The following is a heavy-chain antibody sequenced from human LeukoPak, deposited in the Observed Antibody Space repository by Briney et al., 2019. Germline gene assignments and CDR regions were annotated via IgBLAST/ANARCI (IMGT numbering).Heavy chain of an antibody. CDR1: EFSVGSNY. Sequence: GGSLRLSCAAPEFSVGSNYMTWVRQAPGKGLEWVSLIYSGGSTYYADSVKGRFTISRDNSKNTLYLQMNSLRAEDTALYYCAKDMMAIVGGTTSAFDMWGQGTMVTVSS. CDR3: AKDMMAIVGGTTSAFDM. V-gene: IGHV3-53*05. J-gene: IGHJ3*02. D-gene: IGHD1-26*01. CDR2: IYSGGST.